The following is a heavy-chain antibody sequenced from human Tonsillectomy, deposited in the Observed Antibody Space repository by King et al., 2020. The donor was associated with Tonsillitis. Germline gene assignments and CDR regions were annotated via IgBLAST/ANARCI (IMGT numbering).Heavy chain of an antibody. J-gene: IGHJ6*03. CDR3: AKVAQDYDFIYHYMDV. V-gene: IGHV3-23*04. CDR1: GFTFNSYA. CDR2: IIKSGVRT. D-gene: IGHD3-3*01. Sequence: VQLVESGGGLVQPGGSLRLSCAASGFTFNSYAMTWVRQAPGKGLEWVSSIIKSGVRTYNAESVKGRFTISRDNSRNTLYLQMNSLRAEDTAVYYCAKVAQDYDFIYHYMDVWGKGTTVTVSS.